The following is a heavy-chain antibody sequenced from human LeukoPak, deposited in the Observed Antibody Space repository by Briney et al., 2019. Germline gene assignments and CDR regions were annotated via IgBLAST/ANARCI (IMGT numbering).Heavy chain of an antibody. CDR1: GYTFTSYG. J-gene: IGHJ4*02. CDR2: ISAYNGNT. V-gene: IGHV1-18*01. Sequence: GASVKVSCKASGYTFTSYGISWVRQAPGQGLEWMGWISAYNGNTNYAQELQGRVTMTTDTSTSTAYMELRSLRSDDTAVYYCARDGDIVVVPAAMDYWGQGTLVTVSS. CDR3: ARDGDIVVVPAAMDY. D-gene: IGHD2-2*01.